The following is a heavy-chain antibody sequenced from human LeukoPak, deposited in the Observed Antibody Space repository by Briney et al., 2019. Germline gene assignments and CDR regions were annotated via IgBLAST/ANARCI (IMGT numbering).Heavy chain of an antibody. D-gene: IGHD5-18*01. J-gene: IGHJ6*03. V-gene: IGHV1-8*02. Sequence: ASVKVSCKASGYTFTSYYMHWVRQATGQGLEWMGWMNPNSGNTGYAQKFQGRVTMTRNTSISTAYMELSSLRSEDTAVYYCARRRGYSYGLYYYYYYMDVWGKGTTVTVSS. CDR1: GYTFTSYY. CDR3: ARRRGYSYGLYYYYYYMDV. CDR2: MNPNSGNT.